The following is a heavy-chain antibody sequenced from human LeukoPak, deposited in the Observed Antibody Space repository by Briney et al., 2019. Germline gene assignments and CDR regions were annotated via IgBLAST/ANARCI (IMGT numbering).Heavy chain of an antibody. V-gene: IGHV3-23*01. Sequence: GGSLRLXCAASGFTFSSYAMSWVRQAPGKGLEWVSAISGSGGSTYYADSVKGRFTISRDNSKNTLYLQMNSLRAEDTAVYYCAKNKMITFGGVIVSFDYWGQGTLVTVSS. CDR1: GFTFSSYA. CDR3: AKNKMITFGGVIVSFDY. J-gene: IGHJ4*02. CDR2: ISGSGGST. D-gene: IGHD3-16*02.